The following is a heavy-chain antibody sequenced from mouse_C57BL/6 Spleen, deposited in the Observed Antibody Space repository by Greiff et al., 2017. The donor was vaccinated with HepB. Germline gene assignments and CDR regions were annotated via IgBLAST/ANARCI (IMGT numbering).Heavy chain of an antibody. J-gene: IGHJ2*01. CDR3: ARDQTGTFLFDY. V-gene: IGHV5-4*01. CDR1: GFTFSSYA. Sequence: VQLKESGGGLVKPGGSLKLSCAASGFTFSSYAMSWVRQTPEKRLEWVATISDGGSYTYYPDNVKGRFTISRDNAKNNLYLQMSHLKSEDTAMYYCARDQTGTFLFDYWGQGTTLTVSS. CDR2: ISDGGSYT. D-gene: IGHD4-1*01.